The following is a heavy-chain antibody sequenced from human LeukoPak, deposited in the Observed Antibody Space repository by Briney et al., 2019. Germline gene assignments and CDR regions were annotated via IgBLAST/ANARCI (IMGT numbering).Heavy chain of an antibody. V-gene: IGHV3-33*01. Sequence: GGSLRLSCATSGFNFRTHGMHWVRQAPGKGLEWVAVIWDDGSERYYAGFVEGRFAISRDNSKNTLYLQMNSLRTEDTAVYYCATSYSTGWSRGYFDYWGQGTLVTVSS. CDR3: ATSYSTGWSRGYFDY. CDR2: IWDDGSER. CDR1: GFNFRTHG. J-gene: IGHJ4*02. D-gene: IGHD6-19*01.